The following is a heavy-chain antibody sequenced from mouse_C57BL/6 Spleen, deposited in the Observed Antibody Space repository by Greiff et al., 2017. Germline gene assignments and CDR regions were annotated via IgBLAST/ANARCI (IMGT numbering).Heavy chain of an antibody. D-gene: IGHD2-3*01. J-gene: IGHJ1*03. CDR3: TGNDGYYPPYWYFDV. CDR1: GFTFSNYW. V-gene: IGHV6-3*01. CDR2: IRLKSDNYAT. Sequence: EVKVEESGGGLVQPGGSMKLSCVASGFTFSNYWMNWVRQSPEKGLEWVAQIRLKSDNYATHYAESVKGRFTISRDDSKSSVYLQMNNLRAEDTGIYYCTGNDGYYPPYWYFDVWGTGTTVTVSS.